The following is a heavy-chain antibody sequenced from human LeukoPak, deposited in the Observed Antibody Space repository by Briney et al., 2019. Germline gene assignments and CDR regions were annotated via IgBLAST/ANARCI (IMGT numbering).Heavy chain of an antibody. J-gene: IGHJ4*02. V-gene: IGHV4-39*01. CDR1: GGSISSSSYY. D-gene: IGHD6-13*01. CDR3: ARLPLYGEQQLVTFDY. CDR2: IYYSGST. Sequence: PSETLSLTCTVSGGSISSSSYYWGWTRQPPGKGLEWIGSIYYSGSTYYNPSLKSRVTISVDTSKNQFSLKLSPVTAADTAVYYCARLPLYGEQQLVTFDYWGQGTLVTVSS.